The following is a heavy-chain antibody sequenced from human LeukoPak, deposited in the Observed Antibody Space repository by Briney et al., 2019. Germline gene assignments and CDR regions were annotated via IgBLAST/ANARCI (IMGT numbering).Heavy chain of an antibody. CDR2: IWYDGSNK. V-gene: IGHV3-33*01. J-gene: IGHJ5*02. CDR1: GFPFSSYG. Sequence: PGGSLRLSCAASGFPFSSYGMHWVRQAPGKGLEWVAVIWYDGSNKYYADSVKGRFTISRDDSKNTLYLQMNSLRDEDTAVYYCARRGSGWHYFDPWGQGTLVTVSS. D-gene: IGHD6-25*01. CDR3: ARRGSGWHYFDP.